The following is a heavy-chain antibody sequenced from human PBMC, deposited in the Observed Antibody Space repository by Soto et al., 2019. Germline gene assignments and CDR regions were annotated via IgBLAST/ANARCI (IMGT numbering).Heavy chain of an antibody. V-gene: IGHV3-7*01. D-gene: IGHD2-15*01. CDR1: GFTFSSYW. J-gene: IGHJ4*02. CDR2: IKQDGSEK. CDR3: ARGRGSGGSWPYY. Sequence: GGSLRLSCAASGFTFSSYWMSWVRQAPGKGLEWVANIKQDGSEKYYVDSVKGRFTISRDNAKNSLYLQMNSLRAEDTAVYYCARGRGSGGSWPYYWGQGTLVTVSS.